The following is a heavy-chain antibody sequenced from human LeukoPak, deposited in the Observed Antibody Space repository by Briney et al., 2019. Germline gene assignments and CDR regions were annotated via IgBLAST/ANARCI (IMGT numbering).Heavy chain of an antibody. CDR1: GFTFSTFE. Sequence: PGGSLRLSCAASGFTFSTFEMNWVRQAPGKGLEWISYIHSSGSVIHYADSVKGRFTISRDNAKKSLYLQMNNLRAADTAVYYCAREAPDAFDVWGQGTLVTVSS. D-gene: IGHD6-6*01. V-gene: IGHV3-48*03. J-gene: IGHJ3*01. CDR2: IHSSGSVI. CDR3: AREAPDAFDV.